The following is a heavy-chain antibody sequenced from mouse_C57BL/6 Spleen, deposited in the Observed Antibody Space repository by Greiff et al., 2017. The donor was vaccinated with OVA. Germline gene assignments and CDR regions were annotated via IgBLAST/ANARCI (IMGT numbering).Heavy chain of an antibody. CDR1: DSAVFPIAY. J-gene: IGHJ3*01. D-gene: IGHD1-1*01. V-gene: IGHV15-2*01. CDR3: ARDYGSSYGWFAY. Sequence: QVQLQQSGSELRSPGSSVKLSCKDFDSAVFPIAYMSWVRQKPGHGFEWIGGILPSIGRTIYGEKFEDKATLDADTLSNTAYLELNSLTAEDSAIYYCARDYGSSYGWFAYWGQGTLVTVSA. CDR2: ILPSIGRT.